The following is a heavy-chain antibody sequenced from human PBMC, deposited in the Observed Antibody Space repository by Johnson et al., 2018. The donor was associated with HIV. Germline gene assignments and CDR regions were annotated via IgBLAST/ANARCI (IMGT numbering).Heavy chain of an antibody. V-gene: IGHV3-30*04. Sequence: QVQLVESGGGVVQPGRSLRLSCAASGFTFSSYAMNWVRQAPGKGLEWVALMSYDGSNKFYADSLKGRFTVSRDISKNPLYLQINGLSAEDTAVYYCARDRRVAAITYAFDFWGQGTMVTVSS. CDR1: GFTFSSYA. D-gene: IGHD6-13*01. CDR3: ARDRRVAAITYAFDF. J-gene: IGHJ3*01. CDR2: MSYDGSNK.